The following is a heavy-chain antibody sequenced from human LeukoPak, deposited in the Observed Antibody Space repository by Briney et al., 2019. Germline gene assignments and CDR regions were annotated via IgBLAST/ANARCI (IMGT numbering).Heavy chain of an antibody. J-gene: IGHJ4*02. CDR2: ITASGST. CDR1: GFTFSSYA. V-gene: IGHV3-23*01. Sequence: PGGSLRLSCAASGFTFSSYAMSWVRQAPGKGLEWVSTITASGSTYYADSVKGRFTISRDNSKNTLYLQMNSLRAEDTAVFYCARYCSGSSCYSGLDYWGQGTLVTVSS. CDR3: ARYCSGSSCYSGLDY. D-gene: IGHD2-15*01.